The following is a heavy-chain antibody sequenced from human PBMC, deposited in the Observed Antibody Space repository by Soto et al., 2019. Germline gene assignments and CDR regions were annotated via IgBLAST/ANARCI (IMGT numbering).Heavy chain of an antibody. V-gene: IGHV1-24*01. CDR1: GYTLTELS. D-gene: IGHD2-15*01. J-gene: IGHJ5*02. CDR3: ATDLGPWRLGYCSGGSCLGNWFDP. Sequence: ASVKVSCKVSGYTLTELSMHWVRQAPGKGLEWMGGFDPEDGETIYAQKFQGRVTMTEDTSTDTAYMELSSLRSEDTAVYYCATDLGPWRLGYCSGGSCLGNWFDPWGQGTLVTVSS. CDR2: FDPEDGET.